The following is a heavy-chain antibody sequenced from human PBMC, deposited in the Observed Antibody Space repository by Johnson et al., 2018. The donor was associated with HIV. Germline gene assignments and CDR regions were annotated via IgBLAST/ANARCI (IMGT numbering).Heavy chain of an antibody. D-gene: IGHD2-21*02. Sequence: EQLVESGGGLIQPGGSLRLSCAASGFTVSSNYMSWVRQAPGKGLEWVSGISWNSGSIGYADSVKGRFTISRDNAKNSLYLQMSSLRAEDTAVYYCARDPAYCGGDWCRAFDIWGQGTMVTVSS. J-gene: IGHJ3*02. V-gene: IGHV3-66*03. CDR3: ARDPAYCGGDWCRAFDI. CDR1: GFTVSSNY. CDR2: SWNSGSI.